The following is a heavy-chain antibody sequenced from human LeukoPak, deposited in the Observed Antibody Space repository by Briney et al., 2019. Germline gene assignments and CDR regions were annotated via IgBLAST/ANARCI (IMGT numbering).Heavy chain of an antibody. CDR2: TYYRSKWYN. CDR1: GDSVSSNSAV. J-gene: IGHJ6*03. D-gene: IGHD4-17*01. V-gene: IGHV6-1*01. CDR3: AIARVTTIANYYYYYIDV. Sequence: SQTLSLTCAISGDSVSSNSAVWTWIRQSPSRGLEWLGRTYYRSKWYNDYEVSVQSRITINPDTSKNQFSLQLNSVTPEDTAAYYCAIARVTTIANYYYYYIDVWGKGTTVTVSS.